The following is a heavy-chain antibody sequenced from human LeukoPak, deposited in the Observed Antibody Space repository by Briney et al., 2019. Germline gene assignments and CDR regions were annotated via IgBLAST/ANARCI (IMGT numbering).Heavy chain of an antibody. CDR1: GDSISNGDYY. D-gene: IGHD3-3*01. CDR2: IYYSGST. V-gene: IGHV4-30-4*01. J-gene: IGHJ4*02. CDR3: ASLPRSGFPYYFDY. Sequence: SETLSLTCTVSGDSISNGDYYWSWIRQPPGKGLEWIGYIYYSGSTYYNPSLKSRVTISVDTSKNQFSLRLSPATAADTAVYYCASLPRSGFPYYFDYWGQGTLVTVSS.